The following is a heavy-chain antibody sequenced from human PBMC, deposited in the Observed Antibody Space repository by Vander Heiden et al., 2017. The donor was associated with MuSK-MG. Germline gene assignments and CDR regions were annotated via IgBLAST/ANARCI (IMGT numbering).Heavy chain of an antibody. CDR3: ARGSDMIGVVTNWYFDL. D-gene: IGHD3-22*01. CDR1: GGTFSSYA. Sequence: KKPGSSVKVSCKASGGTFSSYAISWVRQAPGQGLEWMGGIIPIFGTANYAQKFQVRVTITADESTSTAYMELSSLRSEDTAVYYCARGSDMIGVVTNWYFDLWGRGTLVTVSS. J-gene: IGHJ2*01. V-gene: IGHV1-69*01. CDR2: IIPIFGTA.